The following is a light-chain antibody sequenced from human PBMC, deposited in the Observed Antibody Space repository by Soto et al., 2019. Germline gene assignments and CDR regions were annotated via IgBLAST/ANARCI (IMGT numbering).Light chain of an antibody. J-gene: IGLJ1*01. V-gene: IGLV2-23*01. CDR1: SSDVGNYNP. CDR3: CSYAGSSFYV. Sequence: QSALTQPASVSGSPGQSSTISYTGTSSDVGNYNPVSWYHQHPGKAPKLMIYEGTKRPSGVSNRFSGSKSGNTASLTISGLQAEDEADYYCCSYAGSSFYVFGTGTKLTVL. CDR2: EGT.